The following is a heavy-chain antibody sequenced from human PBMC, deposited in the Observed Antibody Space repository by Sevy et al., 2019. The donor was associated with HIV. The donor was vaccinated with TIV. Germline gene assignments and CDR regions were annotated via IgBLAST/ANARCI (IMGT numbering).Heavy chain of an antibody. CDR2: IKYDGSEI. V-gene: IGHV3-7*01. CDR3: VRAIVIEGSF. CDR1: GFTFSSYG. Sequence: GGSLRLSCAASGFTFSSYGFHWVRQAPGKGLEWVANIKYDGSEIYYVDSVRGRFTISKDNARNLVYLQMNSLRAEDTALYYCVRAIVIEGSFWGQGTLVTVSS. J-gene: IGHJ4*02. D-gene: IGHD2-2*01.